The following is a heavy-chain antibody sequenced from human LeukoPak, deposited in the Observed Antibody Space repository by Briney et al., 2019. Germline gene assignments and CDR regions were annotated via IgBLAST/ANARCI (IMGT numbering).Heavy chain of an antibody. CDR2: VGGDGRFT. D-gene: IGHD3-22*01. V-gene: IGHV3-23*01. CDR3: ARDIVGKNGGSRYYYDSSGYYP. J-gene: IGHJ5*02. CDR1: GGSFSGYY. Sequence: ETLSLTCAVYGGSFSGYYWSWVRQAPGKGLEWVSSVGGDGRFTYHADSVKGRFTISRDNSKNTIFLQMNSLRAEDTAVYYCARDIVGKNGGSRYYYDSSGYYPWGQGTLVTVSS.